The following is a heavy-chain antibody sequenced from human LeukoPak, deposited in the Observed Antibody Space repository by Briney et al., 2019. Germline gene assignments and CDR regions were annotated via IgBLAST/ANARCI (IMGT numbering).Heavy chain of an antibody. CDR2: TYYNGNT. CDR1: GDSISNYL. CDR3: ARRIVGTGWGRENWLDS. D-gene: IGHD3/OR15-3a*01. V-gene: IGHV4-59*08. Sequence: SETLSLTCTVSGDSISNYLWNWIRQPPGKRLEWIGYTYYNGNTNSNPSLRSRVSMSVDTSKNQFSLKLTSMTAADTAIYYCARRIVGTGWGRENWLDSWGQGTLVTVSS. J-gene: IGHJ5*01.